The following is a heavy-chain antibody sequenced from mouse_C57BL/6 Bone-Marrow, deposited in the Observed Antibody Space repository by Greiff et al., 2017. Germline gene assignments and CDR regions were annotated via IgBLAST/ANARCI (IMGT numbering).Heavy chain of an antibody. J-gene: IGHJ1*03. Sequence: EVKVVESGGGLVQPGGSLKLSCAASGFTFSDYYMYWVRQTPEKRLELVSDISNGGGSTYYPDTVKGRFTISRENAKNTLYLQMSRRKSEDTAVYYCARHASLWYFDVWGTGTTVTVSS. CDR1: GFTFSDYY. V-gene: IGHV5-12*01. D-gene: IGHD6-1*01. CDR2: ISNGGGST. CDR3: ARHASLWYFDV.